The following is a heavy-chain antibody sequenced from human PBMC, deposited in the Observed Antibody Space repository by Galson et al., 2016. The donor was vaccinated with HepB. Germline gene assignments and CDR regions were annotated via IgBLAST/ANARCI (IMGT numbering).Heavy chain of an antibody. D-gene: IGHD6-19*01. J-gene: IGHJ6*02. V-gene: IGHV3-21*01. CDR1: GFTLSSYS. CDR2: ISSSSTYI. CDR3: ARDHRGRWLTDYYYYYGLDV. Sequence: SLRLSCAASGFTLSSYSLNWVRQAPGKGLEWVSSISSSSTYIHYADSVKGRFTISRDNAKNSLHLQMNSLRAEDTAVYYCARDHRGRWLTDYYYYYGLDVWGQGTTVTVSS.